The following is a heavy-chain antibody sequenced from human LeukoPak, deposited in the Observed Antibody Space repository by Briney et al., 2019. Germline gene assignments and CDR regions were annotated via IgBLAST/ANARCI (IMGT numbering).Heavy chain of an antibody. CDR2: IIPIFGTA. D-gene: IGHD6-6*01. CDR1: GYTFTSYG. Sequence: GASVKVSCKASGYTFTSYGISWVRQAPGQGLEWMGGIIPIFGTANYAQKFQGRVTITTDESTSTAYMELSSLRSEDTAVYYCARVTIAARPASWFDPWGQGTLVTVSS. CDR3: ARVTIAARPASWFDP. V-gene: IGHV1-69*05. J-gene: IGHJ5*02.